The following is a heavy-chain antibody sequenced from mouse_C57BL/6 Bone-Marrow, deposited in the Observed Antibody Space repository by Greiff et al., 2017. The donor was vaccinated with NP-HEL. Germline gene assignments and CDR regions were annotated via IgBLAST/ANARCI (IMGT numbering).Heavy chain of an antibody. V-gene: IGHV2-2*01. Sequence: VQLQESGPGLVQPSQSLSITCTVSGFSLTSYGVHWVRQSPGKGLEWLGVIWSGGSTDYNAAFISRLSISKDNSKSQVFFKMNSLQADDTAIYCCARPPDYGSSLYWYFDVWGTGTTVTVSS. CDR2: IWSGGST. CDR3: ARPPDYGSSLYWYFDV. J-gene: IGHJ1*03. CDR1: GFSLTSYG. D-gene: IGHD1-1*01.